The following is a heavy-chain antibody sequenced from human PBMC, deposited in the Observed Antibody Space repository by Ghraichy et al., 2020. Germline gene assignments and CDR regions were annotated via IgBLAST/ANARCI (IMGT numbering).Heavy chain of an antibody. V-gene: IGHV3-15*01. Sequence: LSLTCAASGFTFSDAWMSWVRQAPGKGLEWVGRIKSKTHAGATDIAASVKGRFTISRDDSKDTLYLQMNSLKTEDTAFYYCTTVGTATPRSDFWGQGTLVTVSS. CDR2: IKSKTHAGAT. D-gene: IGHD1/OR15-1a*01. J-gene: IGHJ4*02. CDR3: TTVGTATPRSDF. CDR1: GFTFSDAW.